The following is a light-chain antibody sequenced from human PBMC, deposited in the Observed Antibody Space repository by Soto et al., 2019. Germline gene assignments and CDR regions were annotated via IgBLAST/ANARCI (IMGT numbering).Light chain of an antibody. CDR3: QQNYGATPWT. CDR1: QSISRY. V-gene: IGKV1-39*01. CDR2: GAS. J-gene: IGKJ1*01. Sequence: DIKMTQSPSSLSLSVGDRITITCRASQSISRYLDWYQQKPGKAPKLLINGASSLESGVPSRFSGGGSGTDFTLNISSLQPDDFATYYCQQNYGATPWTFGQGTKVDIK.